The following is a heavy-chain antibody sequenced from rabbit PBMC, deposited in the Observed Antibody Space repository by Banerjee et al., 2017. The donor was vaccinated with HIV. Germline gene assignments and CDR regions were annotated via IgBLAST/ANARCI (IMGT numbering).Heavy chain of an antibody. J-gene: IGHJ6*01. V-gene: IGHV1S45*01. CDR3: ARDTATSFSTYGMDL. CDR2: IYAGSSGST. D-gene: IGHD1-1*01. CDR1: GFSFSNSYW. Sequence: QEQLEESGGDLVKPEGSLALTCTASGFSFSNSYWICWVRQAPGKGLEWIACIYAGSSGSTYYASWAKGRFTISKTSSTTVTLQMTSLTAADTATYFCARDTATSFSTYGMDLWGPGTLVTVS.